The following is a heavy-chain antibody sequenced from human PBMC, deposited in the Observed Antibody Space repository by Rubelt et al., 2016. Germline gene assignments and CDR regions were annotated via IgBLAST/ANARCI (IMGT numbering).Heavy chain of an antibody. D-gene: IGHD3-16*01. CDR3: TGYDRTRFDY. CDR2: IYYSGST. CDR1: GGSISSYY. J-gene: IGHJ4*02. V-gene: IGHV4-59*08. Sequence: QVQLQESGPGLVKPSETLSLTCTVSGGSISSYYWSWIRQPPGKGLEWIGYIYYSGSTNYNPSLKSRVTISVDTSKNQFSLKLSSVTAADTAVYYCTGYDRTRFDYWGQGTLVTVSS.